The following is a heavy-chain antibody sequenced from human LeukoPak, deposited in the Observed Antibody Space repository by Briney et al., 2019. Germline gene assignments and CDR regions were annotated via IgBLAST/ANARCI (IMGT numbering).Heavy chain of an antibody. CDR1: GFTFRNYV. CDR2: TSSDLNVK. CDR3: ARGGGLDV. Sequence: GGSLRLSCAAPGFTFRNYVIHWVRQAPGKGLEWVAVTSSDLNVKLYADSVKGRFTISRDNAKNSLYLQMSNLRAEDTAVYFCARGGGLDVWGQGATVTVSS. D-gene: IGHD3-16*01. J-gene: IGHJ6*02. V-gene: IGHV3-30-3*01.